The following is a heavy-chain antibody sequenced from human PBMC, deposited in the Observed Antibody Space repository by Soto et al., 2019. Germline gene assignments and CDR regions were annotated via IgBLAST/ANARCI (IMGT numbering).Heavy chain of an antibody. V-gene: IGHV1-18*01. CDR3: ARDSEDIVVVVAATNDAFDI. CDR1: GYTFTSYG. Sequence: GASVKVSCKASGYTFTSYGVSWVRQAPGQGLEWMGWISAYNGNTNYAQKLQGRVTMTTDTFTSTAYMELRSLRSDDTAVYYCARDSEDIVVVVAATNDAFDIWGQGTMVTVSS. CDR2: ISAYNGNT. J-gene: IGHJ3*02. D-gene: IGHD2-15*01.